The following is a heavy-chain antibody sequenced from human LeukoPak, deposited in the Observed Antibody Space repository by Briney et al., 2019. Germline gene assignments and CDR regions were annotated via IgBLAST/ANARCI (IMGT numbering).Heavy chain of an antibody. J-gene: IGHJ6*02. CDR1: GFTFSSYA. CDR2: ISYDGSNK. V-gene: IGHV3-30-3*01. D-gene: IGHD1-1*01. CDR3: ARVLAVQGLGMDV. Sequence: GRSLRLPCAASGFTFSSYAMHWVREAPGKGMEWVAVISYDGSNKYYADSVKGRFTISRDNCKNTLYLQMNSLRAEDTAVYYCARVLAVQGLGMDVWGQGTTVTVSS.